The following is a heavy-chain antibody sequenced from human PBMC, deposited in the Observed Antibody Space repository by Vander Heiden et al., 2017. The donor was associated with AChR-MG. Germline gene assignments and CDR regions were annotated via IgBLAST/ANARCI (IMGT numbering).Heavy chain of an antibody. CDR1: GFTFKTYV. V-gene: IGHV3-23*01. J-gene: IGHJ4*02. CDR3: VKLNEGRTKGPYYFDY. CDR2: IRGTGASK. Sequence: EVQLLESGGGLVQPGGSVRLSCVASGFTFKTYVMSGVRQAPGRGLEWVSGIRGTGASKFYIESVKGRFTISRDNSKSTLYLQMDSLRAEDTAVYYCVKLNEGRTKGPYYFDYWGQGILVTVSP.